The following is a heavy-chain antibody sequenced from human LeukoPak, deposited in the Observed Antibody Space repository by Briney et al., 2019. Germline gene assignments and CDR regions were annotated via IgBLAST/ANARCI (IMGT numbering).Heavy chain of an antibody. CDR1: GFTFSSYA. J-gene: IGHJ3*02. D-gene: IGHD6-19*01. Sequence: GGSLRLSCAASGFTFSSYAMHWVRQAPGKGLEWVAVISYDGSNKYYADSVKGRFTISRDNSKNTLYLQMNSLRAEDTAVYYCARPSYSSGWFGAFDIWGQGTMVTVSS. CDR2: ISYDGSNK. V-gene: IGHV3-30*04. CDR3: ARPSYSSGWFGAFDI.